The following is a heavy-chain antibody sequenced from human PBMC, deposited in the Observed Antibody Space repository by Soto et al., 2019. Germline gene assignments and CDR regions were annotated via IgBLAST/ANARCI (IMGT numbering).Heavy chain of an antibody. Sequence: SGPTLVNPTQTLTLTCTFSGFSLSTLGTCVTWIRQPPGKALEWLALINWDNNEYYNPSLKTRLTISRDTSKNQVVLTMTNVDPVDTATYYCARIPHHSDSYYLHYWGQATLVSVSS. J-gene: IGHJ4*02. CDR3: ARIPHHSDSYYLHY. D-gene: IGHD2-21*01. CDR1: GFSLSTLGTC. V-gene: IGHV2-70*13. CDR2: INWDNNE.